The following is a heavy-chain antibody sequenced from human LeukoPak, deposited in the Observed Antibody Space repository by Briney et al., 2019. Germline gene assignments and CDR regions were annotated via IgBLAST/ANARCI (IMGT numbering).Heavy chain of an antibody. CDR2: IYYSGST. CDR3: ARGSSSSWYYFDY. J-gene: IGHJ4*02. CDR1: GGSISSSSYY. Sequence: SETLSLTCTVSGGSISSSSYYWGWIRQPPGKGLEWIGSIYYSGSTNYNPSLKSRVTISVDTSKNQFSLKLSSVTAADTAVYYCARGSSSSWYYFDYWGQGTLVTVSS. D-gene: IGHD6-13*01. V-gene: IGHV4-39*07.